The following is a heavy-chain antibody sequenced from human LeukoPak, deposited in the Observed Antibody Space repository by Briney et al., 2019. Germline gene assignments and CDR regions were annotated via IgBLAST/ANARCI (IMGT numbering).Heavy chain of an antibody. CDR3: ARDPAPMFRGVMDVI. V-gene: IGHV3-53*01. J-gene: IGHJ4*02. D-gene: IGHD3-10*01. CDR1: RFTVSSNY. Sequence: GGSLRLSCSASRFTVSSNYMISVPQAPGKVLEWVSVIYCGGSKYYAASVKGRFTISRDNSKNTLYLQMNSLRAEDTAVYYCARDPAPMFRGVMDVIWGQGTLVTVSS. CDR2: IYCGGSK.